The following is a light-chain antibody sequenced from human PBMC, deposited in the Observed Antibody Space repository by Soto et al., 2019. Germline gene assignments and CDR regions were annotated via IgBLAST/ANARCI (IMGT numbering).Light chain of an antibody. CDR2: DND. CDR3: ATWDSSLSAGV. CDR1: SSNIGNNY. J-gene: IGLJ2*01. Sequence: QSVLTQPPSVSAAPGQKVTISCSGSSSNIGNNYVSWYQQLPGTAPKLLIYDNDKRPSGMPDRFSGSKSGTSATLGVTGLQTGDEADYYCATWDSSLSAGVFGGGTKLTVL. V-gene: IGLV1-51*01.